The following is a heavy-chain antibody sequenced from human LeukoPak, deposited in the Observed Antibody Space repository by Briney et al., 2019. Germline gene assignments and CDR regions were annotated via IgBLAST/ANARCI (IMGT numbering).Heavy chain of an antibody. CDR2: ISSSSSYI. CDR1: GFTFSSYS. J-gene: IGHJ4*02. V-gene: IGHV3-21*01. D-gene: IGHD3-22*01. CDR3: ARDAYRKYYYDSSGYPDY. Sequence: PGGSLRLSCAASGFTFSSYSMNWGRQAPGKGLEWVSSISSSSSYIYYADSVKGRFTISRDNAKNSLYLQMNSLRAEDTAVYYCARDAYRKYYYDSSGYPDYWGQGTLVTVSS.